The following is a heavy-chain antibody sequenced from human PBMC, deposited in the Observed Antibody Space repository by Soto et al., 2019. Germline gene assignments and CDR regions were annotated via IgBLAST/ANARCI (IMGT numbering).Heavy chain of an antibody. CDR1: GFTFSRFG. CDR3: AKDITYDSSAYDS. D-gene: IGHD3-22*01. Sequence: EVQLLESGGGLVQPGGSLRLSCAASGFTFSRFGMSWVRQAPGKGLEWVSGISGGGNPTYYSDSVKGRFTISRDSAKNTRYLQMNSLRTEDTAVYYCAKDITYDSSAYDSWGQGNLVTVSS. CDR2: ISGGGNPT. V-gene: IGHV3-23*01. J-gene: IGHJ4*02.